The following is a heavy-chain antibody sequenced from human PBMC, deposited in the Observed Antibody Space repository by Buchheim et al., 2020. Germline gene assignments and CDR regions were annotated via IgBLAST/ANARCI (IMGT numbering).Heavy chain of an antibody. J-gene: IGHJ5*02. V-gene: IGHV4-31*03. CDR3: ARSRIMITFGGVIVIDWFDP. Sequence: QVQLQESGPGLVKPSQTLSLTCTVSGGSISSGGYYWSWIRQHPGKGLEWIGYIYYSGSTNYNPSLKSRVTISVDTYKNQLSLKLSSVTAADTAVYYCARSRIMITFGGVIVIDWFDPWGQGTL. CDR1: GGSISSGGYY. CDR2: IYYSGST. D-gene: IGHD3-16*02.